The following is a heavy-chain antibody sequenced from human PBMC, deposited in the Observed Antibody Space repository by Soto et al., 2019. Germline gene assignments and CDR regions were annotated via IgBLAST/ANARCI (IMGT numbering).Heavy chain of an antibody. D-gene: IGHD3-16*01. J-gene: IGHJ6*02. CDR3: ASNYAYAEGYYWYGIDV. V-gene: IGHV3-74*02. CDR1: GFTFSRYW. CDR2: ISSYGSDT. Sequence: EVQLLESGGGLVQPGGSLRLSCAASGFTFSRYWMHWVRQAPGKGLVWVSRISSYGSDTHYADSVKGRFTISRDNAKNTVYLQMNSLRAEDTAVYYCASNYAYAEGYYWYGIDVWGQGTTVTVSS.